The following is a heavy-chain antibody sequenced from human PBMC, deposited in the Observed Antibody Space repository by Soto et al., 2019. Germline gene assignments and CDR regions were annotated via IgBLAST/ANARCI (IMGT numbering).Heavy chain of an antibody. CDR3: AKLYWNPRYFDY. D-gene: IGHD1-1*01. CDR1: GFTFSTVA. Sequence: PGGSLRLSCVASGFTFSTVAMTWVRQAPGKGLEWVSSISDNGGNTDYADSVRGRFTLSRDNSKNTLYLQMNHLEAEDTAVYYCAKLYWNPRYFDYWGQGARVTVSS. J-gene: IGHJ4*02. V-gene: IGHV3-23*01. CDR2: ISDNGGNT.